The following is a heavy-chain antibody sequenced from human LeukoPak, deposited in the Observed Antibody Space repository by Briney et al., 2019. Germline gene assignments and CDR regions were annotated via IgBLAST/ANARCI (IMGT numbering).Heavy chain of an antibody. CDR1: GFTFSDYY. CDR3: ARADCSSTSCYELDY. CDR2: ISSSDSTI. D-gene: IGHD2-2*01. J-gene: IGHJ4*02. Sequence: GGSLRLSCAGSGFTFSDYYMSWIRQAPGKGLEWVSYISSSDSTIYYTDSVKGRFTITRDNAKNSLYLQMNILRADDTAVYYCARADCSSTSCYELDYWGQGTLVTVSS. V-gene: IGHV3-11*04.